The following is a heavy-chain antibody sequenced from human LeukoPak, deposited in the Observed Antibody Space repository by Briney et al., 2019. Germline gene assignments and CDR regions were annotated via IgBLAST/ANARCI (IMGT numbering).Heavy chain of an antibody. D-gene: IGHD3-3*01. Sequence: GGSLRLSCAASGFTFSSYGMHWVRQAPGKGLEWVAFIRYDGSNKYYADSVKGRFTISRDNSKNTLYLQMNSLRAEDTAVYYCAKDLGYYDFWSGYSPIDYWGQGTLVTVSS. CDR2: IRYDGSNK. CDR3: AKDLGYYDFWSGYSPIDY. CDR1: GFTFSSYG. V-gene: IGHV3-30*02. J-gene: IGHJ4*02.